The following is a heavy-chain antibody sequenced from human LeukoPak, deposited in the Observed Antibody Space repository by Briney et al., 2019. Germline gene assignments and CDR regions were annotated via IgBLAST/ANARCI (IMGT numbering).Heavy chain of an antibody. CDR1: GFTVSSNY. J-gene: IGHJ4*02. D-gene: IGHD3-22*01. CDR3: ARADYDSSGYPIDY. Sequence: PGGSLRLSCAASGFTVSSNYMSWVRQAPGKELEWVSVIYSGGSTYYADSVKGRFTISRDNSKDTLYLQMNSLRAEDTAVYYCARADYDSSGYPIDYWGQGTLVTVSS. CDR2: IYSGGST. V-gene: IGHV3-53*01.